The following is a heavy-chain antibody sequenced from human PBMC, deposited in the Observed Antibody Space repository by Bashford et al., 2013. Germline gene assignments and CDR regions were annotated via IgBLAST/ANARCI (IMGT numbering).Heavy chain of an antibody. J-gene: IGHJ4*02. CDR1: GGSINSYY. D-gene: IGHD3-22*01. Sequence: SETLSLTCTVSGGSINSYYWSWIRQPPGKGLEWIGYIFYAGTTNYNPSLKSRATISVDRSKNQFSLKLSSVTAADTAVYYCARDADHDSSGYYYAYWGQGTLVTVSS. CDR2: IFYAGTT. CDR3: ARDADHDSSGYYYAY. V-gene: IGHV4-59*12.